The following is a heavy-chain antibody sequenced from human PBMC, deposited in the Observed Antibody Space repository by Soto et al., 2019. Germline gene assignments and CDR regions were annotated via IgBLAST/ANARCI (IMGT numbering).Heavy chain of an antibody. CDR1: GYTFTGYY. CDR2: INPNSGGT. V-gene: IGHV1-2*02. J-gene: IGHJ4*02. CDR3: AKDYYYDSSVFDY. Sequence: ASVKVSCKASGYTFTGYYMHWVRQAPGQGLEWMGWINPNSGGTNYAQKFQGRVTMTRDTSISTAYMELSRLRSDDTAVYYCAKDYYYDSSVFDYWGQGTLVTVSS. D-gene: IGHD3-22*01.